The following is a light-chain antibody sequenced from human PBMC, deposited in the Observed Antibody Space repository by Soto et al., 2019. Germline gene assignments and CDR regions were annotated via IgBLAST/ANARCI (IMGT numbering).Light chain of an antibody. CDR1: QSVSSS. CDR2: GAS. Sequence: EIVMTQSPATLSVTPGERATLSCRASQSVSSSLAWYQHKPGQAPRLLIYGASTRATGIPARFSGSGSGTEFTLTISSLQSEDFAVYFCQQYNIWPQTFGQGTKVDI. CDR3: QQYNIWPQT. J-gene: IGKJ1*01. V-gene: IGKV3-15*01.